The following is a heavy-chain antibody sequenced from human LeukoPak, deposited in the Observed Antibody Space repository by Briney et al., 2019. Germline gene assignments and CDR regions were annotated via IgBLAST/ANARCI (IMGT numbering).Heavy chain of an antibody. CDR3: AAGWWELLHWYFDL. D-gene: IGHD1-26*01. J-gene: IGHJ2*01. Sequence: SVKVSCKASGFTFTSSAMQWVRQARGQRLEWIGWIVVGSGNTNYAQKFQERVTITGDMSTSTAYMELSSLRSEDTAVYYCAAGWWELLHWYFDLWGRGTLVTVSS. V-gene: IGHV1-58*02. CDR2: IVVGSGNT. CDR1: GFTFTSSA.